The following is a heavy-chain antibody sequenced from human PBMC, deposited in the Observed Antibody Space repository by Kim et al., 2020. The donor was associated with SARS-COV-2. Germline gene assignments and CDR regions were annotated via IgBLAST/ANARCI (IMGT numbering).Heavy chain of an antibody. D-gene: IGHD2-2*01. CDR1: GGTFSSYA. J-gene: IGHJ6*02. V-gene: IGHV1-69*13. CDR3: ARDKDPTCSSTSCYHYYGMDV. CDR2: IIPIFGTA. Sequence: SVKVSCKASGGTFSSYAISWVRQAPGQGLEWMGGIIPIFGTANYAQKFQGRVTITADESTSTAYMELSSLRSEDTAVYYCARDKDPTCSSTSCYHYYGMDVWGQGTTVTVSS.